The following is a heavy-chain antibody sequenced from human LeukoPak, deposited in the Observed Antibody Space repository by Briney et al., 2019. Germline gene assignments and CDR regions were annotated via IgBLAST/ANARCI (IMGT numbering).Heavy chain of an antibody. V-gene: IGHV3-48*01. CDR2: ISGSSSPI. D-gene: IGHD2-2*02. CDR3: ARDRGGYCSSTSCYIVAPDY. CDR1: GFSFSVYS. J-gene: IGHJ4*02. Sequence: GGSLRLSCAASGFSFSVYSMTWVRQAPGKGLEWLSYISGSSSPIYYADSVKGRFTISRDNAKNSLYLQMNSLRVEDTAVYYCARDRGGYCSSTSCYIVAPDYWGQGTLVTVSS.